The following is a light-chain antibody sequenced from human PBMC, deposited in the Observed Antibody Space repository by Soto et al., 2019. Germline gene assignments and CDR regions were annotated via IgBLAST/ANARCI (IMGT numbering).Light chain of an antibody. V-gene: IGKV3-15*01. CDR2: GAS. CDR1: QSVTSK. Sequence: EIVMTQSPATLSVSPGERATLSCRASQSVTSKLAWYQQKPGQAPRLPIYGASTRATGCPARFSGSGSGTEFTLTISSLQSEDLAVYYCQQYNNWPPYTFGQGTKLEI. J-gene: IGKJ2*01. CDR3: QQYNNWPPYT.